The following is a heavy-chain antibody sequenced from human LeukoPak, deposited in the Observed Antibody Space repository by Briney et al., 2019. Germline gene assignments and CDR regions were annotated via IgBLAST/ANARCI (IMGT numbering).Heavy chain of an antibody. J-gene: IGHJ4*02. CDR2: ISGSGGSR. Sequence: GGPLRLSCAASGFTFSSYAMSWVRQAPGKGLEWVSGISGSGGSRYYADSMKGRFTISRDNSKNTLYVQMNSLRAEDTAVYYCAKGISGSFGTYYFDYWGQGTLVTVSS. CDR3: AKGISGSFGTYYFDY. CDR1: GFTFSSYA. D-gene: IGHD1-26*01. V-gene: IGHV3-23*01.